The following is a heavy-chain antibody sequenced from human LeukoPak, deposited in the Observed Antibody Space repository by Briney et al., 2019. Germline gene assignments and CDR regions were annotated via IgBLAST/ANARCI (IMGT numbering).Heavy chain of an antibody. CDR2: IFYSGST. D-gene: IGHD3-22*01. CDR3: AGEDYFDSSGYASWRFDI. V-gene: IGHV4-39*07. Sequence: SETLSLPCTVSGGSISSSGYYWVWLRQPPGKGLEWIGSIFYSGSTYYNPSLKSRVTISVDTSKHQFSLKLTSVTTADTAVYYCAGEDYFDSSGYASWRFDIWGQGTMVTVSS. CDR1: GGSISSSGYY. J-gene: IGHJ3*02.